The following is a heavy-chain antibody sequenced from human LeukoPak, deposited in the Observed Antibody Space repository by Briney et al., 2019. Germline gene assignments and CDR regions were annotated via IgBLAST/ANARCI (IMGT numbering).Heavy chain of an antibody. D-gene: IGHD2-8*02. V-gene: IGHV1-2*02. J-gene: IGHJ4*02. CDR2: MNPKRGAT. Sequence: ASVTVSRMASVYTFTHYYIIWMGQAPGRGREEMGWMNPKRGATRNVQNFQGRITMTRDTSVSTAYMDLGTLSSDDAAIYFCARGSAVSCTGTSCHAPLDYWGQGTLVTVSS. CDR1: VYTFTHYY. CDR3: ARGSAVSCTGTSCHAPLDY.